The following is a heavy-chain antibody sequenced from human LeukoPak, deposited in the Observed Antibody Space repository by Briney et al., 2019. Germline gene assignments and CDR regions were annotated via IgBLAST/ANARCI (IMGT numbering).Heavy chain of an antibody. J-gene: IGHJ4*02. V-gene: IGHV1-69*05. CDR2: IIPIFGTA. CDR1: GGTFSSYA. CDR3: AREIVRSSSWLYYFDY. D-gene: IGHD6-13*01. Sequence: SVKVSCKASGGTFSSYAISWVRQAPGQGLEWMGGIIPIFGTANYAQKFQGRVTITTDESTSTAYMELSSLRSEDTAVYYCAREIVRSSSWLYYFDYWGQGTLVTVSS.